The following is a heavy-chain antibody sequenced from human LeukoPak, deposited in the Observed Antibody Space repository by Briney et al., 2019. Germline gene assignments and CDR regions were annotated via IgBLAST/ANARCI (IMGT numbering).Heavy chain of an antibody. CDR1: GYTFTSYG. CDR2: MNPNSGNT. V-gene: IGHV1-8*03. CDR3: ARGRLRRGYYVDY. J-gene: IGHJ4*02. Sequence: ASVKVSCKDSGYTFTSYGIRWVRQAPGQGLEWMGWMNPNSGNTGYAQKFQGRVTITRNTSISTAYMELSSLRSEDTAVYYCARGRLRRGYYVDYWGQGTLVTVSS. D-gene: IGHD3-22*01.